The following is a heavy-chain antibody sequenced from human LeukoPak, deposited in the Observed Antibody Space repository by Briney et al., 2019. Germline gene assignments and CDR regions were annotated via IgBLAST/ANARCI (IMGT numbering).Heavy chain of an antibody. J-gene: IGHJ4*02. CDR1: GFTFRNAG. D-gene: IGHD4-17*01. V-gene: IGHV3-33*01. CDR3: ARDRGDYNHNFDY. Sequence: GGSLRLSCAVSGFTFRNAGMHWVRQALGKGLEWVAVIWYDGSQKYYADSVKGRFTISRDNSKNMLYLHMNSLRAEDTAVYFCARDRGDYNHNFDYWGQGTLVTVSS. CDR2: IWYDGSQK.